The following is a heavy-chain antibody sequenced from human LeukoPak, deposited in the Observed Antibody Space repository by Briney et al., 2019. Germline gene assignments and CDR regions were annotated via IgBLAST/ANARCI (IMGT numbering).Heavy chain of an antibody. D-gene: IGHD4-17*01. CDR3: ARQIRIRDAFDI. J-gene: IGHJ3*02. V-gene: IGHV4-39*01. CDR2: IYYSGST. CDR1: GGSISSSSYY. Sequence: SETLSLTCTVSGGSISSSSYYWGWIRQPPGKGLEWIGSIYYSGSTYYNPSLKSRVTISVDTSKNQFSLKLSSVTAADTAVYYCARQIRIRDAFDIWGQGTMVTVSS.